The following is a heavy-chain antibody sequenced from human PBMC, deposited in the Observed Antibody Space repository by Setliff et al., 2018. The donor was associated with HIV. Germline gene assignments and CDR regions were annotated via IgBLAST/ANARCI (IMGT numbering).Heavy chain of an antibody. D-gene: IGHD3-22*01. CDR1: GFDFDNLY. CDR3: SKWLSV. V-gene: IGHV3-11*04. J-gene: IGHJ4*02. CDR2: INVGGGTK. Sequence: PGGSLRLSCAASGFDFDNLYMAWIRQAPGKGLEWVSYINVGGGTKYYADSVRGRFTISRDDAKNSLYLQMNSLRAEDTAVYYCSKWLSVGGQGTLVTVSS.